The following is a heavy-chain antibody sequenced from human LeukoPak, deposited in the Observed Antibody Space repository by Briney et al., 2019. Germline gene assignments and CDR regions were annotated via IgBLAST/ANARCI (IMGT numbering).Heavy chain of an antibody. CDR3: ARVGATGTTSPFDY. V-gene: IGHV1-2*02. Sequence: GASVKVSCKASGYTFTGYYMHWVRQAPGQGLEWMGWISPNSGGTNYAQKFKGRVTMTRDTSISTAYMELSRLRSDDTAVYFCARVGATGTTSPFDYWGQGTLVTVSS. D-gene: IGHD1-1*01. CDR2: ISPNSGGT. J-gene: IGHJ4*02. CDR1: GYTFTGYY.